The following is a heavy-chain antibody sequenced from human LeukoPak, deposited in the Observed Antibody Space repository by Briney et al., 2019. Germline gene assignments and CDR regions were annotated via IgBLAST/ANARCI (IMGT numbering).Heavy chain of an antibody. V-gene: IGHV4-34*01. J-gene: IGHJ4*02. CDR2: INHSGST. Sequence: PSETLSLTCAVYGGSFSGYYWSWIRQPPGKGLEWIGEINHSGSTNYNPSLKSRVTISVDTSKNEFSLKLSSVTAADTAVYYCARERGGSYSYGYFDYWGQGTLVTVSS. D-gene: IGHD5-18*01. CDR1: GGSFSGYY. CDR3: ARERGGSYSYGYFDY.